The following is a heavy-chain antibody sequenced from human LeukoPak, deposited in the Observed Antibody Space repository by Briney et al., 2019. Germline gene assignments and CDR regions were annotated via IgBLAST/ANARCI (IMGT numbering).Heavy chain of an antibody. CDR1: GFSLSTRGLG. J-gene: IGHJ4*02. D-gene: IGHD3-10*01. CDR3: AHRRVRGKLDY. V-gene: IGHV2-5*01. Sequence: SGPTLLKPTQTLTLTCTYSGFSLSTRGLGVGWIRQPTGNTLEWLALTYCHDDKRNSPSLTSRPTITKDTTKNQVVLTMTDMDPVDTATYYCAHRRVRGKLDYWGQGTLVTVSS. CDR2: TYCHDDK.